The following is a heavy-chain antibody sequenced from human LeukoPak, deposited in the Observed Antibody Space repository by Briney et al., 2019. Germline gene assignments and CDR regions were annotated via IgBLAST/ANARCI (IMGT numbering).Heavy chain of an antibody. CDR2: IHFSGST. V-gene: IGHV4-59*01. J-gene: IGHJ4*02. Sequence: PSETLSLTCLVSHASISGYYWSWIGQPPGRGLEWIGSIHFSGSTNYNPSLRSRVTISVDTSKNQLSLKLSSVTAADTAVYYCARDLGGIYFDYWGQGTLVTVSS. CDR3: ARDLGGIYFDY. D-gene: IGHD1-26*01. CDR1: HASISGYY.